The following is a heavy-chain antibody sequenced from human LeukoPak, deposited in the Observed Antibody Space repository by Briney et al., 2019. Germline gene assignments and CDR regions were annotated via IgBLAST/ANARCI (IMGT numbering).Heavy chain of an antibody. V-gene: IGHV4-34*01. CDR2: INHSGST. CDR3: ASSLEYSSGLDY. J-gene: IGHJ4*02. CDR1: GGSFSGYY. D-gene: IGHD6-19*01. Sequence: SETLSLTCAVYGGSFSGYYRSWIRQPPGKGLEWIGEINHSGSTNYNPSLKSRVTISVDTSKNQFSLKLSSVTAADTAVYYCASSLEYSSGLDYWGQGTLVTVSS.